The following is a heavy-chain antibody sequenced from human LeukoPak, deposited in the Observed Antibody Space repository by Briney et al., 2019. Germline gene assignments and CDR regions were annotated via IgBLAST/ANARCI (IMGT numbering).Heavy chain of an antibody. D-gene: IGHD2-2*01. J-gene: IGHJ4*02. Sequence: GALRLSCAASGFTFSSYDMTWVRQAPGKGLEWVSSISSSSSYIYYADSVKGRFTISRDNAKNSLYLQMNSLRAEDTAVYYCARPRSAGFGCSSTSCSLLDYWGQGTLVTVSS. CDR3: ARPRSAGFGCSSTSCSLLDY. V-gene: IGHV3-21*01. CDR2: ISSSSSYI. CDR1: GFTFSSYD.